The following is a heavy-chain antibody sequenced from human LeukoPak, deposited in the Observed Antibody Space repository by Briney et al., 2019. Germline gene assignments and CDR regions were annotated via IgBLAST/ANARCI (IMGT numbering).Heavy chain of an antibody. V-gene: IGHV3-23*01. CDR3: AKTPRIQNHLLGWFDP. D-gene: IGHD5-18*01. J-gene: IGHJ5*02. CDR1: GFTFSSYA. Sequence: PGGSLRLSCAASGFTFSSYAMSWVRQAPGKGLEWVSAISGSGGSTYYADSVKGRFTISRDNSKNRLYLQMNSLGAEDTAVYYCAKTPRIQNHLLGWFDPWGQGTLVTVSS. CDR2: ISGSGGST.